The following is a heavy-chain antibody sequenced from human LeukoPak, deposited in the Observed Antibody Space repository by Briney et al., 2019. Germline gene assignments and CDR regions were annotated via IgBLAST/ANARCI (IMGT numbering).Heavy chain of an antibody. J-gene: IGHJ4*02. Sequence: SETLSLTCIVSGGSIISSSYYWGWIREPPGKGLEGIGSIYYSGSTYYNPSLKSRVTISVDTSKNQFSLNLSSVTAADTAVYYCARLYYDSSGYYQICYFDYWGQGTLVTVSS. CDR1: GGSIISSSYY. V-gene: IGHV4-39*01. CDR2: IYYSGST. CDR3: ARLYYDSSGYYQICYFDY. D-gene: IGHD3-22*01.